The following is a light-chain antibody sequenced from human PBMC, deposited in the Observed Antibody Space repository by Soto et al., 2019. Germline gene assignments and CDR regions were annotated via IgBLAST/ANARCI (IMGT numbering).Light chain of an antibody. CDR2: EGS. V-gene: IGLV2-23*01. Sequence: QSVLTQPASVSGSPGQSITISCTGTSSDVGSYNLVSWYQQHPGKAPKLMIYEGSKRPSGVSNRFSGSNSGNTASLTISGLQAEYEADYYCCSYAGSSTSYVFGTGTQLTVL. J-gene: IGLJ1*01. CDR3: CSYAGSSTSYV. CDR1: SSDVGSYNL.